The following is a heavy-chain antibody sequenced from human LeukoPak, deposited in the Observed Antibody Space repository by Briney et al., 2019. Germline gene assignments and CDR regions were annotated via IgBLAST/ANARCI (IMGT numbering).Heavy chain of an antibody. CDR1: GFTFSSYG. CDR2: ISGSGGST. CDR3: AKGADYDYVWGSYRMNFDY. V-gene: IGHV3-23*01. Sequence: PGGSLRLSCAASGFTFSSYGMSWVRQAPGKGLEWVSAISGSGGSTYYADSVKGRFTISRDNSKNTLYLQMNSLRAEDTAVYYCAKGADYDYVWGSYRMNFDYWGQGTLVTVSS. J-gene: IGHJ4*02. D-gene: IGHD3-16*02.